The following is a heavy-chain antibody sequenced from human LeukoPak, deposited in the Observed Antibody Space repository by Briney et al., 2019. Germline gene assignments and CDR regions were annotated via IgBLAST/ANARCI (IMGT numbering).Heavy chain of an antibody. CDR3: ARGRGMDV. J-gene: IGHJ6*02. Sequence: SETLSLTCAVYGGSFSGYYWSWVRQPPGKGLEWIGEINHSGSTNYNPSLKSRVTISVDTSKNQFSLKLSSVTAADTAVYYCARGRGMDVWGQGTTVTVSS. V-gene: IGHV4-34*01. CDR1: GGSFSGYY. CDR2: INHSGST.